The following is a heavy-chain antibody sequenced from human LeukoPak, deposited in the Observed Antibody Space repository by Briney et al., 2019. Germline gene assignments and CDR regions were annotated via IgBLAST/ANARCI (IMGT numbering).Heavy chain of an antibody. CDR2: IYTSGST. J-gene: IGHJ4*02. V-gene: IGHV4-4*07. CDR1: GGSISSYF. D-gene: IGHD3-3*01. Sequence: PSETLSLTCTVSGGSISSYFWSWIRHPAGKGLEWIGRIYTSGSTNYNPSLKSRVTMSVDTSKKQFSLKLTSVTAADTAVYYCARNYDFWSGYLDYWGQGTLVTVSS. CDR3: ARNYDFWSGYLDY.